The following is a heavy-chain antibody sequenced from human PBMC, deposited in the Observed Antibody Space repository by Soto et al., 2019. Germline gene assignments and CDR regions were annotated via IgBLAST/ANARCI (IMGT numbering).Heavy chain of an antibody. J-gene: IGHJ3*02. Sequence: EVQLVESGGGLVQPGGSLRLSCVASGFSVSATKYMNWLRQAPDKGLEWVSVIYSGGTYYYADSVKGRFTISRHDSKNKLYLQMDSLRPEDTSVYFCARANDLTAFAMWGQGTMVTVSS. CDR2: IYSGGTY. CDR3: ARANDLTAFAM. V-gene: IGHV3-53*04. CDR1: GFSVSATKY.